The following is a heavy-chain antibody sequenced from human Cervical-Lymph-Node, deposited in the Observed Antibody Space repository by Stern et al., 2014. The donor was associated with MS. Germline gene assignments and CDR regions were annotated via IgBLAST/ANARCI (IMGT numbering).Heavy chain of an antibody. CDR1: GFTVSRDY. J-gene: IGHJ4*02. V-gene: IGHV3-53*01. Sequence: EVQLVESGGGVIQPGGYLRLSCTASGFTVSRDYMTWVRQAPGQGLEWVSLITNVGSTFYTDSVKGRFTISRDDSKNTVYLHMTSLRAEDTAMYYCARDTSSPERSDWWGQGTLVTVSS. CDR3: ARDTSSPERSDW. D-gene: IGHD1-1*01. CDR2: ITNVGST.